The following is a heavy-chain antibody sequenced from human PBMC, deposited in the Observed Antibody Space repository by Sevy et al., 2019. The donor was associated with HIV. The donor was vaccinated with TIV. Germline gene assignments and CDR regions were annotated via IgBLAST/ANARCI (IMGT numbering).Heavy chain of an antibody. CDR1: GFTFSSYG. CDR3: ARGGQWLAHYYYYGMDV. Sequence: GGSLRLSCAASGFTFSSYGMHWVRQAPGKGLEWVAVIWYDGSNKYYAHSVKGRFTISRDNSKNTLYLQMNSLRAEDTAVYYCARGGQWLAHYYYYGMDVWGQGTTVTVSS. J-gene: IGHJ6*02. V-gene: IGHV3-33*01. D-gene: IGHD6-19*01. CDR2: IWYDGSNK.